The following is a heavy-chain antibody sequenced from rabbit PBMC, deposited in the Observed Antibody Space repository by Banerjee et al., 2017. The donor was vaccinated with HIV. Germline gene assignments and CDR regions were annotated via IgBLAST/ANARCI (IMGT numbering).Heavy chain of an antibody. D-gene: IGHD4-1*01. J-gene: IGHJ4*01. CDR2: INTSSGNT. Sequence: QEQLEESGGDLVKPEGSLTLTCTASGFSFSNKYVMCWVRQAPGKGLEWIGCINTSSGNTVYASWAKGRFTISKTSSTTVTLQMTSLTAADTATHFCARGVPGGGWGEDFNLWGPGPSSPS. CDR1: GFSFSNKYV. V-gene: IGHV1S45*01. CDR3: ARGVPGGGWGEDFNL.